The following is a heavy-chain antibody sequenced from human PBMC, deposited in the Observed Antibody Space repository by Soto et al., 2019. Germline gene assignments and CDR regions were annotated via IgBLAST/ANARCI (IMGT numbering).Heavy chain of an antibody. CDR1: GFTFSSYE. J-gene: IGHJ6*02. CDR3: APQPTGMDV. Sequence: GSLRLSCEASGFTFSSYEMNWVRQAPGKGLEWVSYISSSGNTIYYADSVRGRFTVSRDNAKNSLYLQMNSLRAEDTAVYYCAPQPTGMDVWGQGTTVTVSS. D-gene: IGHD4-17*01. V-gene: IGHV3-48*03. CDR2: ISSSGNTI.